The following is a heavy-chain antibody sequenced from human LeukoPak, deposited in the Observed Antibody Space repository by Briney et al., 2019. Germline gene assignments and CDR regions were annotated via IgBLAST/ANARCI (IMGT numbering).Heavy chain of an antibody. V-gene: IGHV5-10-1*01. Sequence: GESLKISCNGSGYXFTSYWISWVRQMPGKGLEWMGRIDPSDSYTNYSPSFQGHVTISADKSISTAYLQWSSLKASDTAMYYCAREGAVAPLDYWGQGTLVTVSS. CDR2: IDPSDSYT. CDR3: AREGAVAPLDY. J-gene: IGHJ4*02. CDR1: GYXFTSYW. D-gene: IGHD6-19*01.